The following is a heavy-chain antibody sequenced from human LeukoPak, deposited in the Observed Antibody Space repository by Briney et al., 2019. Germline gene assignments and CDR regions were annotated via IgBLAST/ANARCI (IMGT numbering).Heavy chain of an antibody. D-gene: IGHD6-19*01. V-gene: IGHV1-18*01. CDR3: ARDRGGSSGWYGDYYYYGMDV. CDR1: GYTFTSYG. J-gene: IGHJ6*02. Sequence: ASVKVSCKASGYTFTSYGISWVRQAPGQGLEWMGWISAYNGNTNYAQKLQGRVTMTTDTSTSTAYMELRSLRSDDTAVYYCARDRGGSSGWYGDYYYYGMDVWGQGTTVTVSS. CDR2: ISAYNGNT.